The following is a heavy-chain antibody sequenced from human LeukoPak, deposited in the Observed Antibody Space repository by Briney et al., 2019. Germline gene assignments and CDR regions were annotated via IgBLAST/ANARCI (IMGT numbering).Heavy chain of an antibody. CDR3: ARDRYYDILTGYMPGSNFDL. Sequence: PGGSLRLSCAASGFTFSSYSMNWVRQAPGKGLEWVSSISSSSSYIYYADSVKGRFTISRDNAKNSLYLQMNSLRAEDTAVYYCARDRYYDILTGYMPGSNFDLWGRGTLVTVSS. V-gene: IGHV3-21*01. CDR1: GFTFSSYS. D-gene: IGHD3-9*01. J-gene: IGHJ2*01. CDR2: ISSSSSYI.